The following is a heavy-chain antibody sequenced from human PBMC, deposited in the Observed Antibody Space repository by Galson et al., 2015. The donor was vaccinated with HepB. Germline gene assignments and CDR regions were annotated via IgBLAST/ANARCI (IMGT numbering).Heavy chain of an antibody. J-gene: IGHJ4*02. CDR1: GFTFSRSG. Sequence: SLRLSCAASGFTFSRSGMHWVRQAAGKGLEWVAFLRYDGSNENYADSVKGRFTISRDISKNTLYLQMNSLRAEDTAVYYCTKDHSYEFDYWGQGTLVIVSS. CDR2: LRYDGSNE. V-gene: IGHV3-30*02. D-gene: IGHD5-18*01. CDR3: TKDHSYEFDY.